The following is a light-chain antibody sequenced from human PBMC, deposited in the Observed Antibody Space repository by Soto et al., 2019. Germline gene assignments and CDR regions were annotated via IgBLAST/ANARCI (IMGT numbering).Light chain of an antibody. CDR2: GNS. V-gene: IGLV1-40*01. J-gene: IGLJ1*01. Sequence: QSVLTRPPSVSGAPGQRVTISCTGSSSNIGAGYDEHWYQQLPGTAPKLLIYGNSNRPSGVPDRFSGSKSGTSASLAITGLQAEDEADYYCQSYDSSLSGYVFGTGTQLTVL. CDR3: QSYDSSLSGYV. CDR1: SSNIGAGYD.